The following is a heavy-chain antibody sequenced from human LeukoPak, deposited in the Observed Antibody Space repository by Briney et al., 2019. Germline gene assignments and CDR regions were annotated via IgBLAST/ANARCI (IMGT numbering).Heavy chain of an antibody. V-gene: IGHV3-64*01. CDR2: ISSNGGST. CDR3: ARLVAAVPS. Sequence: GGSLRLSCAASGFTLSSYAMHWVRQAPGKGLEYVSAISSNGGSTYYANSVKGRFTISRDNSKNTLYLQMGSLRGEDMAVYYCARLVAAVPSWGQGTLVTVSS. J-gene: IGHJ4*02. D-gene: IGHD2-2*01. CDR1: GFTLSSYA.